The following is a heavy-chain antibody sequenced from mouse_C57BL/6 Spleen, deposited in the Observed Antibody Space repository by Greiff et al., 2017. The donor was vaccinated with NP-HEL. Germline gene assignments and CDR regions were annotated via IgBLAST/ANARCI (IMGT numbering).Heavy chain of an antibody. V-gene: IGHV1-62-2*01. Sequence: VHLVESGAELVKPGASVKLSCKASGYTFTEYTIHWVKQRSGQGLEWIGWFYPGSGSIKYNEKFKDKATLTADKSSSTVYMELSRLTSEDSAVYFCARHEVYYDYDGDWFAYWGQGTLVTVSA. CDR3: ARHEVYYDYDGDWFAY. CDR2: FYPGSGSI. D-gene: IGHD2-4*01. J-gene: IGHJ3*01. CDR1: GYTFTEYT.